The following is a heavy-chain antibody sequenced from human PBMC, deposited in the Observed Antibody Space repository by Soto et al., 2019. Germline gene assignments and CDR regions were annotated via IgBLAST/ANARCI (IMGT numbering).Heavy chain of an antibody. Sequence: QVQLVESGGGVVQPGRSLRLSCAASEFIFSNYVMYWVRQAPGKGLEWVAFMSYDGTTKSYADSVKGRFTISRDNSQNTLYLQMNSLRPEDTGVYYCAREVLWSRYFDYWGQGTLVTVSS. CDR1: EFIFSNYV. CDR3: AREVLWSRYFDY. J-gene: IGHJ4*02. D-gene: IGHD3-10*01. V-gene: IGHV3-30-3*01. CDR2: MSYDGTTK.